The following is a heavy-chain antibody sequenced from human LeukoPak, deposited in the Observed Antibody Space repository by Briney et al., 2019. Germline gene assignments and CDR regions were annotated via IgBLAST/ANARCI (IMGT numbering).Heavy chain of an antibody. V-gene: IGHV3-23*01. CDR1: GFTFSSYA. D-gene: IGHD6-19*01. CDR2: ISGSGGST. CDR3: AKDRQQWPSYYFDY. Sequence: GGSLRLSCAASGFTFSSYAMSWVRQAPGKGLEWVSAISGSGGSTYYADSVKGRFTISRDNSKNTLYLQMNSLRAEDTAVYYRAKDRQQWPSYYFDYWGQGTLVTVSS. J-gene: IGHJ4*02.